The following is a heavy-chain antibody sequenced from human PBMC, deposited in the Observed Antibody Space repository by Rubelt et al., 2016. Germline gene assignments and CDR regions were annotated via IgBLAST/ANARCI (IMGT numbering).Heavy chain of an antibody. CDR1: GFTFDEYA. J-gene: IGHJ4*02. CDR3: ARLSSGDYTDY. D-gene: IGHD4-17*01. V-gene: IGHV3-66*01. CDR2: IYSGGST. Sequence: EVQLVESGGGVVQPGGSLRLSCAASGFTFDEYAMHWVRQAPGKGLEWVSVIYSGGSTYYADSVKGRFTISRDSSQNTVYLQMNSLRAEDTAVYYCARLSSGDYTDYWGQGTLVIVSS.